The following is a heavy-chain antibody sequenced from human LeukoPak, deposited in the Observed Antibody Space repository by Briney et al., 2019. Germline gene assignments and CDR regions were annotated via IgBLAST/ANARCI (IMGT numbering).Heavy chain of an antibody. CDR3: ARLPLRSIAVGYYGMDV. J-gene: IGHJ6*02. CDR1: GGTFSSYA. CDR2: IIPIFGTA. D-gene: IGHD6-6*01. V-gene: IGHV1-69*13. Sequence: SVTVSCKASGGTFSSYAISWVRQVPGQGLEWMGGIIPIFGTANYAQKFQGRVTITADESTSTAYMELSSLRSEDTAVYYCARLPLRSIAVGYYGMDVWGQGTTVTVSS.